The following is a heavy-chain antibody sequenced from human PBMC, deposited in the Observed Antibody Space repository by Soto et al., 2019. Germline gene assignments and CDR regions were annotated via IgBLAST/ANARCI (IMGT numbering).Heavy chain of an antibody. V-gene: IGHV4-4*02. Sequence: SETLSLTCAVSGGSISSNNWWSWVRQPPGKGLEWIGEIYHSGRTSYNPTLRSRVTMSVDKSKNQFSPKLSAVRGAQTALYYCAGDQGLRGHNYTYNGMNVWGQGTTVTVSS. D-gene: IGHD3-3*01. CDR1: GGSISSNNW. CDR2: IYHSGRT. CDR3: AGDQGLRGHNYTYNGMNV. J-gene: IGHJ6*02.